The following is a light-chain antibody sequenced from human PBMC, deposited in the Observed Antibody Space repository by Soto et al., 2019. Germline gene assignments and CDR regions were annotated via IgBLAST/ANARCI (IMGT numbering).Light chain of an antibody. Sequence: DIVMTQSPDSLAVSLGERATINCKSSQSVLYSSNNKNYLAWYQLKPGQPPKLLISWASTRESGVPDRFSGSGSGTDFTLTISSLQAEDVAVYYCQQYYSTPRTFGQGTKVEIK. J-gene: IGKJ1*01. CDR3: QQYYSTPRT. V-gene: IGKV4-1*01. CDR2: WAS. CDR1: QSVLYSSNNKNY.